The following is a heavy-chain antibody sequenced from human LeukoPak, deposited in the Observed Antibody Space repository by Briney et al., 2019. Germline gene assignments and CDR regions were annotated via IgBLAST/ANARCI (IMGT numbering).Heavy chain of an antibody. CDR3: ARGVFRYSSRRCAFDI. Sequence: SETLSLTCAVYGGSFSGYYWSWIRQPPGKGLEWIGEINHSGSTYYNPSLKSRVTISVDTSKNQFSLKLSSVTAADTAVYYCARGVFRYSSRRCAFDIWGQGTMVTVSS. J-gene: IGHJ3*02. V-gene: IGHV4-34*01. CDR2: INHSGST. D-gene: IGHD6-13*01. CDR1: GGSFSGYY.